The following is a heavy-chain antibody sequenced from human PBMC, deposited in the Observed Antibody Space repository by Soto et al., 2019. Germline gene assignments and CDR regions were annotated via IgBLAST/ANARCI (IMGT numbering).Heavy chain of an antibody. CDR3: ARAYYYDSSGYYYPY. V-gene: IGHV4-59*08. J-gene: IGHJ4*02. D-gene: IGHD3-22*01. CDR1: GGSISSYY. CDR2: IYYSGST. Sequence: PSETLSLTCTVSGGSISSYYWSWIRQPPGKGLEWIGYIYYSGSTNYNPSLKSRVTISVDTSKNQFSLKLSSVTAADTAVYYCARAYYYDSSGYYYPYWGQGTLVTVSS.